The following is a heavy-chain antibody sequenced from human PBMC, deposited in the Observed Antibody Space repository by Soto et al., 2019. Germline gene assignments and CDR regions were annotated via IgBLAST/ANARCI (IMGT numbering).Heavy chain of an antibody. D-gene: IGHD1-26*01. V-gene: IGHV4-59*08. J-gene: IGHJ6*02. CDR2: VNDGWGA. Sequence: QVHLQQSGPGLVKPSETLSLACTISGASISNYYWSWIRQVPGKGMEWIGYVNDGWGAAYNPSLQSRVAVSLDTSTSLLYLKLASVTATDTAVYHCVRQGIGALHGLVEVWGQGTTVTVSS. CDR3: VRQGIGALHGLVEV. CDR1: GASISNYY.